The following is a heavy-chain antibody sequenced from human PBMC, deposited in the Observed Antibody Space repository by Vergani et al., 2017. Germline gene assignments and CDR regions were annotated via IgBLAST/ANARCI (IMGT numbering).Heavy chain of an antibody. Sequence: QVQLVESGGGVVQPGRSLRLSCAASGFTFSSYGMHWVRQAPGKGLEWVAVISYDGSNKYYEDSVKGRFTISRDNSKNTLYLQMNSLRAEDTAVYYCETVDDFWSGYYTGKGYWGQGTLVTVSS. CDR1: GFTFSSYG. V-gene: IGHV3-30*03. D-gene: IGHD3-3*01. J-gene: IGHJ4*02. CDR3: ETVDDFWSGYYTGKGY. CDR2: ISYDGSNK.